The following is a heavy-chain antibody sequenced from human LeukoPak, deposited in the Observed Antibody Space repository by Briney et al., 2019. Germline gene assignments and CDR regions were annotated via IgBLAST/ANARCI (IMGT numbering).Heavy chain of an antibody. CDR2: FYPEDGEK. CDR1: YTLTELS. V-gene: IGHV1-24*01. J-gene: IGHJ4*02. CDR3: ATDIAAAGSLDY. D-gene: IGHD6-13*01. Sequence: YTLTELSXXXVRQAPGKGMXXMVGFYPEDGEKIYAKKFQGRVTMNEDTEKNTEYMELRSLRSEDTAVYYCATDIAAAGSLDYWGQGTLVTVSS.